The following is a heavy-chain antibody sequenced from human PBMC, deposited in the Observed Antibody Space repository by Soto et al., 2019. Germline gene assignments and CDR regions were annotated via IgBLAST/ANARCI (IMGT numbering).Heavy chain of an antibody. V-gene: IGHV3-21*01. Sequence: GGSLRLSCAASGFTFSSYSMNWVRQAPGKGLEWVSSISSSSSYIYYADSVKGRFTISRDNAKNSLYLQMNSLRAEDTAVYYCARDRDIVATKGYYYYGMDVWGQGTTVTVSS. CDR3: ARDRDIVATKGYYYYGMDV. CDR1: GFTFSSYS. J-gene: IGHJ6*02. D-gene: IGHD5-12*01. CDR2: ISSSSSYI.